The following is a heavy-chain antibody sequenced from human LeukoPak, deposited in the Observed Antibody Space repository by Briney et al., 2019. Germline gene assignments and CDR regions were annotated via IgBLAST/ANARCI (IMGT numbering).Heavy chain of an antibody. V-gene: IGHV4-59*01. CDR2: IYYSGST. D-gene: IGHD6-13*01. CDR1: GGSISSYY. J-gene: IGHJ2*01. Sequence: SETLSLTCTVSGGSISSYYWSWVRQPPGKGLEWICYIYYSGSTNYTPSLKRRLTLSVDTSKNQFSLKLSSVTAADTAVYYCARTYGSSGLGYFDLWGRGTLVTVSS. CDR3: ARTYGSSGLGYFDL.